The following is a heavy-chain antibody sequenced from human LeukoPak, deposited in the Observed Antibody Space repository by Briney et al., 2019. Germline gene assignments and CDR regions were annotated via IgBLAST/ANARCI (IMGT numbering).Heavy chain of an antibody. V-gene: IGHV3-23*01. Sequence: GGSLRLSCAASGFTFSSYAMNWVRQAPGKGLEWVSTITGSGGSTYYTDSVKGRFTISRDNSKTTLYLQVNSLRAEDTAVYFCAKERATTTAFDYWGQGTLVTVSS. D-gene: IGHD1-26*01. CDR2: ITGSGGST. J-gene: IGHJ4*02. CDR1: GFTFSSYA. CDR3: AKERATTTAFDY.